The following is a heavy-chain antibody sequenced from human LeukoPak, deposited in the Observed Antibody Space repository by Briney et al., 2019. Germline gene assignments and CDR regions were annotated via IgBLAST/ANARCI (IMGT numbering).Heavy chain of an antibody. CDR2: ISSSSSYI. CDR3: ARDLVPYGDYSPPDY. J-gene: IGHJ4*02. D-gene: IGHD4-17*01. Sequence: GGSLRLSCAASGFTFSSYSMNWVRQAPGKGLEGVSSISSSSSYIYYADSVKGRFTISRDNAKNSLYLQMNSLRAEDTAVYCCARDLVPYGDYSPPDYWGQGTLVTVSS. CDR1: GFTFSSYS. V-gene: IGHV3-21*01.